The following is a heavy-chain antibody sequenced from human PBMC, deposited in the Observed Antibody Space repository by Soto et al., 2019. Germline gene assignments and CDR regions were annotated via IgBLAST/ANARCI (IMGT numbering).Heavy chain of an antibody. Sequence: LSCAASRFIFCLYHMHWVRQAPGKGLLWLSRINTDGSSIDYADSVKGRFTISRDNAKNTLYLEMNSLRVEDTAVYYCARAKSGSVFTSFDYWGQGTLVTVSS. CDR1: RFIFCLYH. J-gene: IGHJ4*02. D-gene: IGHD6-13*01. CDR3: ARAKSGSVFTSFDY. V-gene: IGHV3-74*01. CDR2: INTDGSSI.